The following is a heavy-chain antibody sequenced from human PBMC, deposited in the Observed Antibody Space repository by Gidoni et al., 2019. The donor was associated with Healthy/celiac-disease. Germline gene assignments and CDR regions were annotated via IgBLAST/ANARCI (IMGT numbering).Heavy chain of an antibody. J-gene: IGHJ5*02. Sequence: QVQLQESGPGLVKPSQTLSLTCTVSGGSISSGGYYWSWIRQHPGKGLEWIGYIYYSGSTYYNPSLKSRVTISVDTSKNQFSLKLSSVTAADTAVYYCARGYYGSGSYRVPSAWFDPWGQGTLVTVSS. V-gene: IGHV4-31*03. CDR2: IYYSGST. D-gene: IGHD3-10*01. CDR3: ARGYYGSGSYRVPSAWFDP. CDR1: GGSISSGGYY.